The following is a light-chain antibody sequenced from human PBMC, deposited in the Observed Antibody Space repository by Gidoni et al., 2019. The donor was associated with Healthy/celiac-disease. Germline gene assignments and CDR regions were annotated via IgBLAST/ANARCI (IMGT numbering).Light chain of an antibody. V-gene: IGKV3-11*01. CDR3: QLRSNWPPLT. J-gene: IGKJ4*01. Sequence: EIVLTQSPATLSLTPGERATLSCRASQSVSSYLAWYQQQPGQAPRLLIYDASNRATGIPARFSGSGSGTAFTLTISSLEPEDFAVYYCQLRSNWPPLTFGGGTKVEIK. CDR2: DAS. CDR1: QSVSSY.